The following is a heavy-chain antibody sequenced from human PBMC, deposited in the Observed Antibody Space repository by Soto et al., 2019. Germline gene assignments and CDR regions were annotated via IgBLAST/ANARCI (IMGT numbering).Heavy chain of an antibody. D-gene: IGHD2-2*01. CDR3: AREMGSSTAYYYGMDV. CDR1: GFTFSSYD. Sequence: QPGGSLRLSCAASGFTFSSYDMHWVRQATGKGLEWVSAIGTAGDTYYPGSVKGRFTISRENAKNSLYLQMNSLRAEDTAVYYCAREMGSSTAYYYGMDVWGQGTTVTVSS. CDR2: IGTAGDT. V-gene: IGHV3-13*01. J-gene: IGHJ6*02.